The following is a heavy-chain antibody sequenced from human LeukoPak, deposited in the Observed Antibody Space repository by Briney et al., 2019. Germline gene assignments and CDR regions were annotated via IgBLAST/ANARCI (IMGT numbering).Heavy chain of an antibody. CDR3: ASSTYCSSTSCYKPFDY. CDR1: GGSISSYY. Sequence: PSETLSLTCTVSGGSISSYYWSWIRQPPGKGLEWIGYIYYSGSTNYNPSLKSRVTISVDTSKNQFSLKLSSVTAADTAVYYCASSTYCSSTSCYKPFDYWGQGTLVTVSS. V-gene: IGHV4-59*01. J-gene: IGHJ4*02. CDR2: IYYSGST. D-gene: IGHD2-2*02.